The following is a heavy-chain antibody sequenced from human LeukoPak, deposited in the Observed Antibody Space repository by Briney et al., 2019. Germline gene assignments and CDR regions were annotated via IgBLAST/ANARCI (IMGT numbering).Heavy chain of an antibody. Sequence: GGSLRLSCAASGFTFSNAWMSWVRQAPGKGLEWVGHIKSKSDGEKTGYAAPVKGRFTISREDSKNMIYLQMNSLKTEATAVYSCTTELGLSFGVRSFDHWGQGTPATVSS. V-gene: IGHV3-15*01. CDR1: GFTFSNAW. CDR2: IKSKSDGEKT. CDR3: TTELGLSFGVRSFDH. J-gene: IGHJ4*02. D-gene: IGHD3-10*01.